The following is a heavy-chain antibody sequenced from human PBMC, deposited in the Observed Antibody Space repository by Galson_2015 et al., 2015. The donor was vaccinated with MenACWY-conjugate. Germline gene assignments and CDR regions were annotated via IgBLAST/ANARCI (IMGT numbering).Heavy chain of an antibody. D-gene: IGHD1-26*01. CDR2: IRPSGDDGT. CDR1: GYTFTTYY. CDR3: VREYRGGSFDY. V-gene: IGHV1-46*01. Sequence: SVKVSCKASGYTFTTYYMHWVRQAPGQGLEWMGIIRPSGDDGTTYAQKFQGRVTMTRDTSTSTVHMDLSSLRSEDTAVYYWVREYRGGSFDYWGQGTLVTVSS. J-gene: IGHJ4*02.